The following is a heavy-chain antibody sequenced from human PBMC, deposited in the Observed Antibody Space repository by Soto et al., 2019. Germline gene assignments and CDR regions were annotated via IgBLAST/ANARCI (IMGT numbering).Heavy chain of an antibody. CDR1: GYTFTSYG. CDR3: ARLLWFGGAYYYGMDV. V-gene: IGHV1-18*01. D-gene: IGHD3-10*01. J-gene: IGHJ6*02. CDR2: ISAYNGNT. Sequence: ASVKVSCKASGYTFTSYGISWVRQAPGQGLEWMGWISAYNGNTNYGQKLQGRVTMTTDTSTSTAYMELRSLRSDDTAVYYCARLLWFGGAYYYGMDVWGQGTTVTVSS.